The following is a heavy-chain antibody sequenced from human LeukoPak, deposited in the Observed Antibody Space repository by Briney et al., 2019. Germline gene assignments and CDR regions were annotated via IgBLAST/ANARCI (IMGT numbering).Heavy chain of an antibody. CDR3: ARVVTGTTQAFDI. Sequence: GASVKVSCKASGYTFTGYYMHWVRQAPGQGLEWMGWVNPNSGGTNYAQKFQGRVTMTRDTSISTAYMELSRLRSDDTAVYYCARVVTGTTQAFDIWGQGTMVTVSS. V-gene: IGHV1-2*02. CDR1: GYTFTGYY. D-gene: IGHD1-7*01. J-gene: IGHJ3*02. CDR2: VNPNSGGT.